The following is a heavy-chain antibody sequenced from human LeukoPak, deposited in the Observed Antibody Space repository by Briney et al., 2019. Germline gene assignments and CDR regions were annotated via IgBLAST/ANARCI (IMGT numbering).Heavy chain of an antibody. J-gene: IGHJ4*02. Sequence: GSLRLSCAASGFTFSSYAMSWVRQAPGKGLEWVSAISGSGGSTYYADSVRGRFTISRDNSKNTLYLQMNSLRAEDTAVYYCAKVFPSYGDYISHWFDYWGQGTLVTVSS. V-gene: IGHV3-23*01. CDR2: ISGSGGST. CDR3: AKVFPSYGDYISHWFDY. D-gene: IGHD4-17*01. CDR1: GFTFSSYA.